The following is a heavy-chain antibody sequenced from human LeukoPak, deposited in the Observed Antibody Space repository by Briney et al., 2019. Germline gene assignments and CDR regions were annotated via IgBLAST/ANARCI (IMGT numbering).Heavy chain of an antibody. Sequence: GASVKVSCKACGYTFTSYGTSWVRQAPGQGLEWMGWISTYNGNTNYAQKLQGRVTMTTDTSTSTAYMELRSLRSDDTAVYYCARGGYYDSSGYSDYWGQGTLVTVSS. CDR2: ISTYNGNT. CDR3: ARGGYYDSSGYSDY. CDR1: GYTFTSYG. D-gene: IGHD3-22*01. V-gene: IGHV1-18*01. J-gene: IGHJ4*02.